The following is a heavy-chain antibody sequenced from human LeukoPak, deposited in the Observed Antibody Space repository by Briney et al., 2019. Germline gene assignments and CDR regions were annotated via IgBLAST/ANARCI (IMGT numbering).Heavy chain of an antibody. V-gene: IGHV1-46*01. CDR2: INPSGGST. CDR1: GYTFTSYY. CDR3: ARDGPRIADLGEDFDY. J-gene: IGHJ4*02. D-gene: IGHD6-13*01. Sequence: GASVKVSCKASGYTFTSYYMHWVRQAPGQGLEWMGIINPSGGSTSYAQKFQGRVTMTRDTSTSTVYMELSSLRSEDTAVYYCARDGPRIADLGEDFDYWGQGTLVTVSS.